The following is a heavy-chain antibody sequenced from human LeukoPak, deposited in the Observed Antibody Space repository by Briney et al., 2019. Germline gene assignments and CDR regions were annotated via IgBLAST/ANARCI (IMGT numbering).Heavy chain of an antibody. Sequence: PSETLSLTCTVSGGSISSYYWSWIRQPPGKGVEWIGYISHSGSTNYSPSLKSRVIISVDMSKNQFSLKLTSVTAADAAVYYCARHGQERAVVPPLYYFDYWGQGTLVTVSS. D-gene: IGHD5-18*01. CDR2: ISHSGST. J-gene: IGHJ4*02. CDR1: GGSISSYY. V-gene: IGHV4-59*08. CDR3: ARHGQERAVVPPLYYFDY.